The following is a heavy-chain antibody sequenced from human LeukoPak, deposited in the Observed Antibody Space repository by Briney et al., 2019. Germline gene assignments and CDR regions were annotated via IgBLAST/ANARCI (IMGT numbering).Heavy chain of an antibody. V-gene: IGHV4-39*01. CDR1: GGSISSSSYY. Sequence: SETLSLTCTVSGGSISSSSYYWGWIRQPPGKGLEWIGSIYQSGSTNYNPSLKSRVTISVDTSKNQFSLKLSSVTAADTAVYDCARHLGYCSSTSCYKRGYYFDYWGQGTLVTVSS. J-gene: IGHJ4*02. D-gene: IGHD2-2*02. CDR2: IYQSGST. CDR3: ARHLGYCSSTSCYKRGYYFDY.